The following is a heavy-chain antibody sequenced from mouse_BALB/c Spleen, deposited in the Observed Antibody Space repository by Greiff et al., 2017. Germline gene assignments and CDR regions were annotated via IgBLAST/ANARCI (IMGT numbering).Heavy chain of an antibody. J-gene: IGHJ4*01. V-gene: IGHV1-69*02. CDR1: GYTFTSYW. CDR3: ATGTRGFGAMDY. D-gene: IGHD4-1*01. Sequence: QVQLQQSGAELVKPGASVKLSCKASGYTFTSYWMHWVKQRPGQGLEWIGEIDPSDSYTNYNQKFKGKATLTVDKSSSTAYMQLSSLTSEDSAVYYCATGTRGFGAMDYWGQGTSVTVSS. CDR2: IDPSDSYT.